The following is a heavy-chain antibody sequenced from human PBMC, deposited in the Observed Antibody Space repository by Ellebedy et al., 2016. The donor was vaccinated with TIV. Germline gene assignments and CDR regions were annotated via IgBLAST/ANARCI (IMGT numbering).Heavy chain of an antibody. CDR2: ISSSGSTI. D-gene: IGHD3-10*01. CDR1: GFTFSDYY. V-gene: IGHV3-11*01. Sequence: GESLKISXAASGFTFSDYYMSWIRQAPGKGLEWVSYISSSGSTIYYADSVKGRFTISRDNAKNSLYLQMNSLRAEDTALYYCAKDMGSYGSGALDYWGQGTLVTVSS. CDR3: AKDMGSYGSGALDY. J-gene: IGHJ4*02.